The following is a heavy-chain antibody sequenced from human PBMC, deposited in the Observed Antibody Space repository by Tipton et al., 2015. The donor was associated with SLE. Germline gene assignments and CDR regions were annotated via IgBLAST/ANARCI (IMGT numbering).Heavy chain of an antibody. D-gene: IGHD2-15*01. V-gene: IGHV3-7*03. CDR2: IKQHGSEK. Sequence: GSLRLSCTGSGFTFGDYAMSWVRQAPGKGLEWVANIKQHGSEKYYVDSVKGRFTISRDNAKNSLYLQMNSLRAEDTAVYYCARVKKVAIDYWGQGTLVTVSS. CDR1: GFTFGDYA. J-gene: IGHJ4*02. CDR3: ARVKKVAIDY.